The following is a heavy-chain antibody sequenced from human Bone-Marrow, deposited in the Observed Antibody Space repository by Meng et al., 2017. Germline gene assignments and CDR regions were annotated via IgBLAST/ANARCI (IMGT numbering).Heavy chain of an antibody. Sequence: ASVKVSCKASAYTFASYAMNWVRQAPGQGLEWMGWINTNTGNPTYAQGFTGRFVFSLDTSVSTAYLQISSLKAEDTAVYYCARDVPLTMFGVVKAGMDVWGQGTMVTVSS. D-gene: IGHD3-3*01. CDR3: ARDVPLTMFGVVKAGMDV. J-gene: IGHJ6*02. CDR2: INTNTGNP. CDR1: AYTFASYA. V-gene: IGHV7-4-1*02.